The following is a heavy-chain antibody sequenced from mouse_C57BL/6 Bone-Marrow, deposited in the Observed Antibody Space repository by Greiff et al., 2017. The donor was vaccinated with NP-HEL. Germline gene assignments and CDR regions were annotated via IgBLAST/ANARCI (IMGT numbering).Heavy chain of an antibody. D-gene: IGHD5-1-1*01. J-gene: IGHJ2*01. Sequence: QVQLQQSGAELVRPGASVTLSCKASGYTFTDYEMHWVKQTPVHGLEWIGAIDPETGGTAYNQKFKGKAILTADKPSSTAYMELRSLTSEDSAVYYCTRGGKYYYLDYWGQGTTLTVSS. CDR3: TRGGKYYYLDY. V-gene: IGHV1-15*01. CDR2: IDPETGGT. CDR1: GYTFTDYE.